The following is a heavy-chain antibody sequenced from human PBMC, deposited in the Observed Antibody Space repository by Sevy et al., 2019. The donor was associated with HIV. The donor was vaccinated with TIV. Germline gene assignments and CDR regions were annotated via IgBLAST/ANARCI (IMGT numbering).Heavy chain of an antibody. CDR2: IYIGGGT. V-gene: IGHV3-66*01. CDR1: EFTVSGYY. CDR3: TRGRREVPFDS. Sequence: PGGSLRLSCAASEFTVSGYYMGWVRQAPGKGLEWVSVIYIGGGTYLADSVRGRFTTSRDTSENMLFLQMNNLRPEDTAVYYCTRGRREVPFDSWGRGTLVTVSS. J-gene: IGHJ4*02.